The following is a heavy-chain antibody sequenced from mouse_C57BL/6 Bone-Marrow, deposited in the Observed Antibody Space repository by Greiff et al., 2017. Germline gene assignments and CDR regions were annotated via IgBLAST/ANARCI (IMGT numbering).Heavy chain of an antibody. J-gene: IGHJ1*03. V-gene: IGHV14-4*01. CDR2: IDPENGDT. Sequence: VQLQQSGAELVRPGASVKLSCTASGFNIKDAYMHWVKQRPEQGLEWIGWIDPENGDTEYASKFQGKATITADTSSNTAYLQLSSLTSEDTAVYYCTFITTVVAYDFWYFDVWGTGTTVTVSS. CDR3: TFITTVVAYDFWYFDV. D-gene: IGHD1-1*01. CDR1: GFNIKDAY.